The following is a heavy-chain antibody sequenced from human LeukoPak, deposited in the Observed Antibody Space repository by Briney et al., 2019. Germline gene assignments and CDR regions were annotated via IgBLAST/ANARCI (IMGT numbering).Heavy chain of an antibody. CDR3: ARRFGELLSHAFDI. J-gene: IGHJ3*02. D-gene: IGHD3-10*01. CDR1: GYTFTSYD. CDR2: MNPNSGNT. Sequence: ASVKVSCKTSGYTFTSYDINWVRQATGQGLEWMGWMNPNSGNTGYAQKFQGRVTITRNTSISTAYMELNSLRSEDTAVYYCARRFGELLSHAFDIWGQGTMVTVSS. V-gene: IGHV1-8*03.